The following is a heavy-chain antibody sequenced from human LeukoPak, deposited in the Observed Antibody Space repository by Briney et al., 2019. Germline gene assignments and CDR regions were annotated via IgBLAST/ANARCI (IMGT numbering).Heavy chain of an antibody. CDR3: ARHGWGYYGSGSYFSFDY. CDR1: GGSISSYY. Sequence: SETLSLTCTVSGGSISSYYWSWIRPPPGKGLEWIGYIYYSGSTNYNPSLKSRVTISVDTSKNQFSLKLSSVTAADTAVYYCARHGWGYYGSGSYFSFDYWGQGTLVTVSS. CDR2: IYYSGST. D-gene: IGHD3-10*01. J-gene: IGHJ4*02. V-gene: IGHV4-59*08.